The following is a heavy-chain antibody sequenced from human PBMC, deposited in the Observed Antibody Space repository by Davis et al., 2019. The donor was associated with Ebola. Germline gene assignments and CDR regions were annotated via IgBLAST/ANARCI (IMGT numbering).Heavy chain of an antibody. Sequence: GESLKISCAASGFTFSNYYMHWVRQAPGKGLEWVARIKTDGSTTRYADSVKGRFTISRDDSKNTLFLQMNNLRAEDTAVYYCARGDFYYGVDVWGQGTTVTVSS. CDR1: GFTFSNYY. CDR2: IKTDGSTT. CDR3: ARGDFYYGVDV. J-gene: IGHJ6*02. V-gene: IGHV3-74*01.